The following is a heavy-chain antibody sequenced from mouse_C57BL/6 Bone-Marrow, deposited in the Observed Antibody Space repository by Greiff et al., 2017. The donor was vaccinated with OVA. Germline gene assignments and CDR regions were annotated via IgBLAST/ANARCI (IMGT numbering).Heavy chain of an antibody. CDR1: GYTFTSYW. CDR3: ARDSSGGPYYFDY. CDR2: IHPNSGST. J-gene: IGHJ2*01. V-gene: IGHV1-64*01. D-gene: IGHD3-2*02. Sequence: VQLQQPGAELVKPGASVKLSCKASGYTFTSYWMHWVKQRPGQGLEWIGMIHPNSGSTNYNEKFKSKATLTVDKSSSTAYMQLSSLTSEDSAVYYCARDSSGGPYYFDYWGQGTTLTVSS.